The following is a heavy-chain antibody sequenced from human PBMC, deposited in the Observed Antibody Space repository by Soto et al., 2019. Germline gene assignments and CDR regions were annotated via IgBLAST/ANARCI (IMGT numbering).Heavy chain of an antibody. CDR2: FYYSGST. Sequence: SETLSLTCTVSGGSISSYYWSWIRQPPGKGLEWIGYFYYSGSTNYNPSLKSRVTISVDTSKNQFSLKVSSVTAADTAVYYCARGALTTYFDYCGQGTLVTVSS. J-gene: IGHJ4*02. V-gene: IGHV4-59*01. CDR1: GGSISSYY. CDR3: ARGALTTYFDY.